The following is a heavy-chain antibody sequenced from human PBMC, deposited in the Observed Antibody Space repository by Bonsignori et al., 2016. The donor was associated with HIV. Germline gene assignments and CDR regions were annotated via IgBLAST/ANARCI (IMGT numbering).Heavy chain of an antibody. CDR1: GYRFTNYW. Sequence: GESLKISCKGSGYRFTNYWIAWVRQMPGKGLEWMGIIYPDDSDIEYSPSFQGQVSISVDKSINTAYVQWSSLKASDTAMYYCARRMAECSGGTCVSLSAFDIWGQRDKGHRLL. J-gene: IGHJ3*02. V-gene: IGHV5-51*01. CDR3: ARRMAECSGGTCVSLSAFDI. CDR2: IYPDDSDI. D-gene: IGHD2-15*01.